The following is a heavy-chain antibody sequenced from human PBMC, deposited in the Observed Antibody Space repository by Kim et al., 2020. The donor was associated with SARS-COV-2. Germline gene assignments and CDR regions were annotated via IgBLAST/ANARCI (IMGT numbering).Heavy chain of an antibody. V-gene: IGHV3-7*03. CDR1: GFTFSSYW. Sequence: GGSLRLSCAASGFTFSSYWMSWVRQAPGKGLEWVANIKQDGSEKYYVDSVKGRFTISRDNAKNSLYLQMNSLRAEDTAVYYCARVAPITVVRGVIPYYYYGMDVWGQGTTVTVSS. CDR3: ARVAPITVVRGVIPYYYYGMDV. J-gene: IGHJ6*02. D-gene: IGHD3-10*01. CDR2: IKQDGSEK.